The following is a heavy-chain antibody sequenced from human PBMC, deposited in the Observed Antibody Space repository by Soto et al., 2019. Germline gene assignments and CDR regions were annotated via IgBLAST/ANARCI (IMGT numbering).Heavy chain of an antibody. V-gene: IGHV4-39*01. J-gene: IGHJ4*02. D-gene: IGHD4-17*01. CDR3: ARQTTLTDSDY. CDR1: GGSISSSSYY. CDR2: IYYSGST. Sequence: QLQLQESGPGLVKPSETLSLTCTVSGGSISSSSYYWGWIRQPPGKGLEWIGSIYYSGSTYYNPSLKSRVTISVDTSKNQFSLKLSSVTAADTAVYYCARQTTLTDSDYWGQGTLVTVSS.